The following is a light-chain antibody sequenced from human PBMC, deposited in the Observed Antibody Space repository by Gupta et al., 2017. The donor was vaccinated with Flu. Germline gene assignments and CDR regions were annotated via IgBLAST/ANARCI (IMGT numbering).Light chain of an antibody. CDR2: DVS. Sequence: SSDVGGYNPVSWYQQHPGKAPELIIYDVSNRPSGVSNRFSGSKSGSTASLTISGLQAEDEADYYCASYISSGMVDVFGTGTKVTVL. J-gene: IGLJ1*01. CDR1: SSDVGGYNP. CDR3: ASYISSGMVDV. V-gene: IGLV2-14*04.